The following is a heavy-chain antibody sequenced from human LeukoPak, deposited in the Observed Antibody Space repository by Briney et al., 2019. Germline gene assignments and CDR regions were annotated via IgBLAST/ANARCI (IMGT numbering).Heavy chain of an antibody. V-gene: IGHV4-59*01. J-gene: IGHJ4*02. CDR2: VFYRGTT. D-gene: IGHD3-22*01. Sequence: SETLSLTCTVSGGSLTNYYWGWIRQPPGKGLEWIGYVFYRGTTNYNPSLKSRVTISADTSKNQFSLKLSSVTAADTAVYYCARIVSSGFSDYWGQGILVAVSS. CDR3: ARIVSSGFSDY. CDR1: GGSLTNYY.